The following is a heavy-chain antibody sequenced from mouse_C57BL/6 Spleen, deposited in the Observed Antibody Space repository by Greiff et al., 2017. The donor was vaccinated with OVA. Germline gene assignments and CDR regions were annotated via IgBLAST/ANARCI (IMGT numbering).Heavy chain of an antibody. CDR1: GFTFSDYY. V-gene: IGHV5-16*01. D-gene: IGHD4-1*01. Sequence: EVQLVESEGGLVQPGSSMKLSCTASGFTFSDYYMAWVRQVPEKGLEWVANINYDGSSTYYLDSLKSRFIISRDNAKNILYLQMSSLKSEDTATYYCARGNWDLDYWGQGTTLTVSS. CDR2: INYDGSST. J-gene: IGHJ2*01. CDR3: ARGNWDLDY.